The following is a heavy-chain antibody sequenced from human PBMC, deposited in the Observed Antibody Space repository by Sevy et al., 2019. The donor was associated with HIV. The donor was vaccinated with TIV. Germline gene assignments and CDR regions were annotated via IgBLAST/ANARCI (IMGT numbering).Heavy chain of an antibody. CDR2: FYLGGST. D-gene: IGHD3-10*01. Sequence: SETLSLTCAVSGYSISYGYYWGWIRQPPGKGLEWIGSFYLGGSTYDNPSLKSRVTISVDTSKNQFSLKLSAVTAADTAIYYCARVEYHGSGREFYFDYWGQGTLVTVSS. J-gene: IGHJ4*02. CDR3: ARVEYHGSGREFYFDY. CDR1: GYSISYGYY. V-gene: IGHV4-38-2*01.